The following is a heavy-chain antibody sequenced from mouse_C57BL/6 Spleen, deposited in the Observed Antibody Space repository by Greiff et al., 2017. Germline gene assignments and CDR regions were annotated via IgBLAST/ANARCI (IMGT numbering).Heavy chain of an antibody. D-gene: IGHD3-1*01. CDR1: GFAFSSSC. Sequence: QVQLQQSGPELVKPGASVKFSCTASGFAFSSSCMNWVKQRPGQGLEWIGRIYPGDGDTDYPAKFQGKATLPADKSSSTAYMQLSSLTSEDAAVYCGERGAGGYFDYWGQGTTLTVSS. CDR3: ERGAGGYFDY. V-gene: IGHV1-82*01. J-gene: IGHJ2*01. CDR2: IYPGDGDT.